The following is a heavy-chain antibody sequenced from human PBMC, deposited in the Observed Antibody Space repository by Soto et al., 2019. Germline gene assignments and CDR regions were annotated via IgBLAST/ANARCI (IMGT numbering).Heavy chain of an antibody. CDR2: MNPNSGNT. D-gene: IGHD3-16*02. J-gene: IGHJ6*03. V-gene: IGHV1-8*01. Sequence: KRGASVKVSCKASGYTFTSYDINWVRQATGQGLEWMGWMNPNSGNTGYAQKFQGRVTMTRNTSISTAYMELSSLRSEDTAVYYCARGWDDYIWGSYRYEYYYMDVWGKGTTVTVSS. CDR3: ARGWDDYIWGSYRYEYYYMDV. CDR1: GYTFTSYD.